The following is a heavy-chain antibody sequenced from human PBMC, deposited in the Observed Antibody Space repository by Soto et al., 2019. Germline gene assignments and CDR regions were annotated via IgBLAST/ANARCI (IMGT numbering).Heavy chain of an antibody. CDR1: GGSISSGDYY. Sequence: SETLSLTCTVSGGSISSGDYYWSWIRQPPGKGLEWIGYIYYSGSTYYNPSLKSRVTISVDTSKNQFSLKLSSVTAADTAVYYGAREGSGSYYNEEYGMDVWGQGTTVTVSS. CDR3: AREGSGSYYNEEYGMDV. CDR2: IYYSGST. D-gene: IGHD3-10*01. V-gene: IGHV4-30-4*01. J-gene: IGHJ6*02.